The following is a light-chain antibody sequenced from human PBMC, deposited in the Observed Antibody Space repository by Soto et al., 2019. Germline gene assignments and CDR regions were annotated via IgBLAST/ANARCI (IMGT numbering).Light chain of an antibody. Sequence: QSVLTQPPSVSAAPGQKVSISCSGSIYDIGNNYLSLYQQLPGTAPKLLICDSNNRPPGIPDQFSGSKTGTSATLRITGVQTSEEDDYYCGTWDDGRSALVFGGGTKLTVL. J-gene: IGLJ2*01. CDR1: IYDIGNNY. CDR2: DSN. V-gene: IGLV1-51*01. CDR3: GTWDDGRSALV.